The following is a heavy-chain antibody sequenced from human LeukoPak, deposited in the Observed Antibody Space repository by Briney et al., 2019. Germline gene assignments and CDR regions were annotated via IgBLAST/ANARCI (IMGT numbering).Heavy chain of an antibody. CDR3: ARDTGVRYYGSGSYYNRYFDY. Sequence: SETLSLTCTVSGGSISSYYWSWIRQPPGKGLEWIGYIYYSGSTNYNPSLKSRVTISVDTSKNQFSLKLSSVTAADTAVYYCARDTGVRYYGSGSYYNRYFDYWSQGTLVTVSS. CDR1: GGSISSYY. D-gene: IGHD3-10*01. J-gene: IGHJ4*02. V-gene: IGHV4-59*01. CDR2: IYYSGST.